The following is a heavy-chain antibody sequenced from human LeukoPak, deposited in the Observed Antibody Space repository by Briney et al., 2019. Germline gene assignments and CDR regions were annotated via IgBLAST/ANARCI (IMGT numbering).Heavy chain of an antibody. D-gene: IGHD6-25*01. CDR1: GFSFSSFA. CDR3: AKDHRTAAADAY. CDR2: ITGSGGNI. J-gene: IGHJ4*02. Sequence: GGSLRLSCAASGFSFSSFAMSWVRQTPGKGLEWVSSITGSGGNIHYADSVKGRFTISRDNSKNTLFLQMNSLRAEDTAIYYCAKDHRTAAADAYWGQGTLVTVSS. V-gene: IGHV3-23*01.